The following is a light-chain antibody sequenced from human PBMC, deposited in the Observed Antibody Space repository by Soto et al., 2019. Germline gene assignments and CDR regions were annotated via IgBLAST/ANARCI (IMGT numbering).Light chain of an antibody. V-gene: IGKV1-39*01. Sequence: DIQVTQSPSSLSASVGDRVTITCRTSQNIYIFLNWYQQKPGRAPMVVISAASNLESGVPSRFSGRGSGTEFTLTISNLQPGDSALYFCQESYSTPLAFGGGTRVEIK. CDR1: QNIYIF. CDR2: AAS. CDR3: QESYSTPLA. J-gene: IGKJ4*01.